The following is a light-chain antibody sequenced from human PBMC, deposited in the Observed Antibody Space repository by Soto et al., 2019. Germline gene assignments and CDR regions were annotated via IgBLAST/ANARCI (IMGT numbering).Light chain of an antibody. CDR1: QSVSSLY. Sequence: EIVLTQSPGTLSLSPGESVTLSCRASQSVSSLYLAWYQQKPGQAPRLLIYATSSRATGIPDRFIGSGSGTDFTLTVGRLESEDVAVYYCQQYGNSPRYSFGQGTRLEVK. CDR3: QQYGNSPRYS. V-gene: IGKV3-20*01. CDR2: ATS. J-gene: IGKJ2*03.